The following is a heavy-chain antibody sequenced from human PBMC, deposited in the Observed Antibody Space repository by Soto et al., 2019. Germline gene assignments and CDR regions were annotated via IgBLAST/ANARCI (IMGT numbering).Heavy chain of an antibody. CDR1: GYSLTGYY. V-gene: IGHV1-46*01. D-gene: IGHD3-16*01. J-gene: IGHJ4*02. CDR2: TNPRDGST. Sequence: ASVKVSCKASGYSLTGYYMHWVRRAPGQGLEWMGITNPRDGSTNYAQKFQGRVTMTSDTSTSTVYMEMSSLRSDDTAMYYSARHYVTSRRIEFWGQGPLVTVPS. CDR3: ARHYVTSRRIEF.